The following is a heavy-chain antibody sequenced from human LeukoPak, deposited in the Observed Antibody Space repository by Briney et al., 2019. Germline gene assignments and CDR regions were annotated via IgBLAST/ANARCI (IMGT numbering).Heavy chain of an antibody. CDR1: GYTFTSYG. J-gene: IGHJ5*02. D-gene: IGHD6-19*01. V-gene: IGHV1-18*01. Sequence: ASVKVSCKASGYTFTSYGISWVRQAPGQGLEWMGWISAYNGNTNYAQKFQGRVTMTRDTSIGTAYMELSRLRSDDTAVYYCARAYSSGWYGENWFDPWGQGTLVTVSS. CDR3: ARAYSSGWYGENWFDP. CDR2: ISAYNGNT.